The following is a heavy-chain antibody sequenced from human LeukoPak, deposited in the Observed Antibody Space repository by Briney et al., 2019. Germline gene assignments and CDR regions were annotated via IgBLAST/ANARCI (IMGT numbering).Heavy chain of an antibody. CDR1: GFPFSSYA. Sequence: PGGSLRLSCAASGFPFSSYAMSWVRQAPGKGLEWVSAISGSGGSTYYADSVKGRFTISRDNSKNTLYLQMNSLRAEDTAVYYCARDFSSGYPNYFDYWGQGTLVTVSS. J-gene: IGHJ4*02. CDR3: ARDFSSGYPNYFDY. CDR2: ISGSGGST. D-gene: IGHD3-22*01. V-gene: IGHV3-23*01.